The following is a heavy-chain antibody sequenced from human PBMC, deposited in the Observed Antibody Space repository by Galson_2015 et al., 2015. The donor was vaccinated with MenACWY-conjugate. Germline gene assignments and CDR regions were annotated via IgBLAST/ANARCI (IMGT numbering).Heavy chain of an antibody. CDR2: ISSSSSTI. CDR1: GFTFSSYS. Sequence: SLRLSCAASGFTFSSYSMNWVRQAPGKGLEWVSYISSSSSTIYYADSVKGRFTISRDNAKNSLYLQMNSLRAEDTALYYCAREPSYSYDSSGYDAFDSWGHATMVTVSS. D-gene: IGHD3-22*01. J-gene: IGHJ3*02. CDR3: AREPSYSYDSSGYDAFDS. V-gene: IGHV3-48*04.